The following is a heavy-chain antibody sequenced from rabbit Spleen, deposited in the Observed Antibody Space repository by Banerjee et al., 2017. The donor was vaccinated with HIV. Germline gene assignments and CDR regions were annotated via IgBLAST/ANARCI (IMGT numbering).Heavy chain of an antibody. CDR2: IDSGNSGFT. CDR3: VRDGISFVSTGWGLTRLDL. CDR1: GVSFSFNSY. V-gene: IGHV1S40*01. J-gene: IGHJ6*01. D-gene: IGHD4-1*01. Sequence: QSLEESGGDLGKPGASLTLTCKASGVSFSFNSYMCWVRQAPGKGLEWIACIDSGNSGFTYFASWAKGRFTISKTSSTTVTLQMTSLTAADTATYFCVRDGISFVSTGWGLTRLDLWGPGTLVTVS.